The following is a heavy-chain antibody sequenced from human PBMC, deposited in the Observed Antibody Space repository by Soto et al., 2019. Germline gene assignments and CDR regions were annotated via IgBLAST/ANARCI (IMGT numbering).Heavy chain of an antibody. CDR3: ARVRDRACNGGSCYSGWFVP. CDR1: GGTFSSYT. Sequence: QVQLVQSGAEVKKPGSSVKVSCKASGGTFSSYTISWVRQAPGQGLEWMGRIIPILGIANYAQKFQGRVTGTEDQSRRAAYMELHSVRSEDTAVYYCARVRDRACNGGSCYSGWFVPWGQGTLVTVSS. V-gene: IGHV1-69*02. CDR2: IIPILGIA. J-gene: IGHJ5*02. D-gene: IGHD2-15*01.